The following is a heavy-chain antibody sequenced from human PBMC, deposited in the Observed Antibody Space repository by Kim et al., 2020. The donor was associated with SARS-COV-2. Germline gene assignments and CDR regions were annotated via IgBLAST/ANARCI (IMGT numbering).Heavy chain of an antibody. V-gene: IGHV3-11*01. CDR2: LSGSSGNV. CDR1: GFTFSNYY. D-gene: IGHD6-25*01. CDR3: VRTENRGNKYY. Sequence: GGSLRLSCAASGFTFSNYYMSWIRQAPGKGLEWVSYLSGSSGNVHYPDSVRGRFTISKDNSKNSLHLQMNNLRAEDTAFYYCVRTENRGNKYY. J-gene: IGHJ4*01.